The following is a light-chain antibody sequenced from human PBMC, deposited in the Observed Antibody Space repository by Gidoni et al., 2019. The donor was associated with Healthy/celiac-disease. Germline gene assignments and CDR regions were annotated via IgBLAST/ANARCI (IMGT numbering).Light chain of an antibody. V-gene: IGKV1-39*01. J-gene: IGKJ2*03. CDR3: QQSYSTLYS. CDR1: QSISSY. Sequence: LQITQSPSSLSASVGDRVTITCRASQSISSYLNWYQQKPGKAPKLLIYAASSLQSGVPSRFSGSGSGTDFTLTISSLQPEDFATYYCQQSYSTLYSFGQGTKVEIK. CDR2: AAS.